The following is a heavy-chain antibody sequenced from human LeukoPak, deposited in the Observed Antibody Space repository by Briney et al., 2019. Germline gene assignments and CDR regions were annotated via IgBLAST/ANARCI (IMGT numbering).Heavy chain of an antibody. Sequence: PSETPSLTCTVSGGSISSYYWSWIRQPPGKGLEWIGYIYYSGSTNYNPSLKSRVTISVDTSKNQFSLKLSSVTAADTAVYYCASSDSSGWSYFDYWGQGTLVTVSS. D-gene: IGHD6-19*01. V-gene: IGHV4-59*08. CDR2: IYYSGST. J-gene: IGHJ4*02. CDR3: ASSDSSGWSYFDY. CDR1: GGSISSYY.